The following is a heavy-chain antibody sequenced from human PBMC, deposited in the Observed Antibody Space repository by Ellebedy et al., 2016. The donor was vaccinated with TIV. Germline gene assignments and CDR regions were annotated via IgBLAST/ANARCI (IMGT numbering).Heavy chain of an antibody. D-gene: IGHD6-19*01. CDR3: AKDRRAVAGTGSGY. Sequence: GESLKISCAASGFTFSNYAMTWVRQAPGKGLEWVSTISGSGGSTYYADSVKGRFTISRDNDKNTVSLQMNSLRVEDTAVYYCAKDRRAVAGTGSGYWGQGTLVTVSS. V-gene: IGHV3-23*01. CDR1: GFTFSNYA. J-gene: IGHJ4*02. CDR2: ISGSGGST.